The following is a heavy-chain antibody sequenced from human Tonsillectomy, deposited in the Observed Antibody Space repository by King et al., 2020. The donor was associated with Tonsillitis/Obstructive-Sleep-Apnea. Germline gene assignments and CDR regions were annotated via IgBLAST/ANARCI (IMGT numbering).Heavy chain of an antibody. CDR1: GGSFSGYY. CDR2: INHSGST. CDR3: ARGVPLRAVYYDFWSGYLIWFDP. Sequence: VQLQQWGAGLLKPSETLSLTCAVYGGSFSGYYWSWIRQPPGEGLEWIGEINHSGSTNYNPSLKSRVTISVDTSKNQFSLKLSSVTAADTAVYYCARGVPLRAVYYDFWSGYLIWFDPWGQGTLVTVSS. V-gene: IGHV4-34*01. J-gene: IGHJ5*02. D-gene: IGHD3-3*01.